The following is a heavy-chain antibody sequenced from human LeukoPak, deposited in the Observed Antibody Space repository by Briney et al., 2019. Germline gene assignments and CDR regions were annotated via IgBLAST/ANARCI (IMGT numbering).Heavy chain of an antibody. V-gene: IGHV5-51*01. CDR3: ARQTVVTAGAEYFQH. J-gene: IGHJ1*01. CDR1: GYSFTSYW. CDR2: IYPGDSDT. D-gene: IGHD2-21*02. Sequence: GESLKISCKGSGYSFTSYWIGWVRQMPGKGLEWMGIIYPGDSDTRYSPSFQGQVTISADKSISTAYLQWSSLKASDTAMYYCARQTVVTAGAEYFQHWGQGTLVTVSS.